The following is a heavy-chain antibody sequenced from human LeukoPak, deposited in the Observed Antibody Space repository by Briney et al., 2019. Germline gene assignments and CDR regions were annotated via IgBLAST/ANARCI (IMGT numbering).Heavy chain of an antibody. J-gene: IGHJ3*02. V-gene: IGHV4-59*01. D-gene: IGHD2-15*01. CDR1: GGSISSYY. CDR2: IYYSGST. Sequence: SETLSLTCTVSGGSISSYYWSWIRQPPGKGLEWIGYIYYSGSTNYNPSLKSRVTISVDTSKNQFSLKLSSVTAADTAVYYCARSTGLYCSGGSCNDAFDIWGQGTMVTVSS. CDR3: ARSTGLYCSGGSCNDAFDI.